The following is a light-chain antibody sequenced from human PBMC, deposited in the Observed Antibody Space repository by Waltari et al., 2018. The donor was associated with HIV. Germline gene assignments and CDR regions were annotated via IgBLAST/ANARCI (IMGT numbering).Light chain of an antibody. CDR3: VLFMGNGIWV. Sequence: QTVATQEPSFSVSPGGTVTLTCGLSSGSVSTSYYPSWYQQTPGQAPRTLIYSTNTRSSGFPDRFSGSILGNKAALTITGAQADDESDYYCVLFMGNGIWVFGGGTKLTVL. V-gene: IGLV8-61*01. CDR1: SGSVSTSYY. J-gene: IGLJ3*02. CDR2: STN.